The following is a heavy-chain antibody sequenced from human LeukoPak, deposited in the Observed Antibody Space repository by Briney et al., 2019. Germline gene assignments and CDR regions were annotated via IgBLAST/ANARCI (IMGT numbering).Heavy chain of an antibody. Sequence: SQTLSLTCAVSGGSITSDGFFWSWIRQPPGKDLEWIGYIYHSGSTYYNPSLESRVTISVDRSKKQFSLKLSSVTAADTAVYYCARLTTVTSSGRYYFDSWGQGTLITVSS. CDR2: IYHSGST. D-gene: IGHD4-17*01. CDR1: GGSITSDGFF. V-gene: IGHV4-30-2*01. J-gene: IGHJ4*02. CDR3: ARLTTVTSSGRYYFDS.